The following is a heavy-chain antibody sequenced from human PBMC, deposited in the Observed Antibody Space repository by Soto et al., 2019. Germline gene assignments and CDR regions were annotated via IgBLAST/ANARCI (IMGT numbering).Heavy chain of an antibody. CDR3: ARGSGWNPLDY. Sequence: TLSLTCTVSGGSVSSGGYYWSWIRQHPGKGLEWIGYIYYSGSTYYNPSLKSRVTISVDTSKNQFSLKLSSVTAADTAVYYCARGSGWNPLDYWGQGTLVTVSS. V-gene: IGHV4-31*03. CDR1: GGSVSSGGYY. CDR2: IYYSGST. D-gene: IGHD6-19*01. J-gene: IGHJ4*02.